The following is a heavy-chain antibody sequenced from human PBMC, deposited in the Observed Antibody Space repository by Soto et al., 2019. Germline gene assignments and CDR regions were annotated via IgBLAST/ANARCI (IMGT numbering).Heavy chain of an antibody. CDR1: GYTFTSYY. D-gene: IGHD5-18*01. CDR3: ARGRVDTAMFYYYYYGMDV. CDR2: IIPIFGTA. V-gene: IGHV1-69*13. J-gene: IGHJ6*02. Sequence: GASVKVSCKASGYTFTSYYMHWVRQAPGQGLEWMGGIIPIFGTANYAQKFQGRVTITADESTSTAYMELSSLRSEDTAVYYCARGRVDTAMFYYYYYGMDVWGQGTTVTVSS.